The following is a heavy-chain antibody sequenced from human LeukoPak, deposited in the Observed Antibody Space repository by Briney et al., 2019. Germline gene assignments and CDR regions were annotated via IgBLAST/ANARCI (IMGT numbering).Heavy chain of an antibody. V-gene: IGHV3-11*01. D-gene: IGHD4-17*01. CDR2: VSNSGSSI. Sequence: GGSLRLSCAASGFTFSDEYMSWIRQAPGKGLEWISCVSNSGSSIYYADSVKGRFSISRDNVKNSLYLQMNSLRAEDTAVYYCAKEPDYGDYFDYWGQGTLVTVSS. CDR1: GFTFSDEY. J-gene: IGHJ4*02. CDR3: AKEPDYGDYFDY.